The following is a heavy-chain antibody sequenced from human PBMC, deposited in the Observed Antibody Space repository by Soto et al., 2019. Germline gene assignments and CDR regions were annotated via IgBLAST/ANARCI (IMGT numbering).Heavy chain of an antibody. CDR2: IYYSGST. CDR3: ATSSYCGGDCYSDY. J-gene: IGHJ4*02. CDR1: GGSISTYY. Sequence: SETLSLTCTVSGGSISTYYWSWIRQPPGKGLEWIGYIYYSGSTNYNPSLKSRVTISVDTSKNQFSLKLSSVTAADTAVYYCATSSYCGGDCYSDYWGQGTLVTV. V-gene: IGHV4-59*08. D-gene: IGHD2-21*02.